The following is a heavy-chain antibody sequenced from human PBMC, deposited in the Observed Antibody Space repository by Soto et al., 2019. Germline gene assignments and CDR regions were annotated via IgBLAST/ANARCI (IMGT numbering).Heavy chain of an antibody. V-gene: IGHV1-46*01. D-gene: IGHD3-3*01. CDR2: INPSGGST. Sequence: ASVKVSCKASGYTFTSYYMHWARQAPGQGLEWMGIINPSGGSTSYAQKFQGRVTMTRDTSTSTVYMELSSLRSEDTAVYYCARNLEWFDFDYWGQGTLVTVSS. CDR3: ARNLEWFDFDY. J-gene: IGHJ4*02. CDR1: GYTFTSYY.